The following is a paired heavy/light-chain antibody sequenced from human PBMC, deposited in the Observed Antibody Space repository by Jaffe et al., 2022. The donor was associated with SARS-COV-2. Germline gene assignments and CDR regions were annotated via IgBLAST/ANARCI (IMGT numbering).Light chain of an antibody. CDR3: CSYAGSSTV. CDR2: EVS. CDR1: SSDVGSYNL. Sequence: QSALTQPASVSGSPGQSITISCTGTSSDVGSYNLVSWYQQHPGKAPKLMIYEVSKRPSGVSNRFSGSKSGNTASLTISGLQAEDEADYYCCSYAGSSTVFGGGTKLTVL. J-gene: IGLJ3*02. V-gene: IGLV2-23*02.
Heavy chain of an antibody. D-gene: IGHD5-18*01. CDR3: VYNHQWIQLWLFNGMDV. CDR1: GGTFSSYA. V-gene: IGHV1-69*01. Sequence: QVQLVQSGAEVKKPGSSVKVSCKASGGTFSSYAISWVRQAPGQGLEWMGGIIPIFGTANYAQKFQGRVTITADESTSTAYMELSSLRSEDTAVYYCVYNHQWIQLWLFNGMDVWGQGTTVTVSS. J-gene: IGHJ6*02. CDR2: IIPIFGTA.